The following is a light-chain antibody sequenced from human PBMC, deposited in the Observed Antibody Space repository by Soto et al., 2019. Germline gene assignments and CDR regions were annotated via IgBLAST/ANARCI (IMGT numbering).Light chain of an antibody. J-gene: IGKJ2*01. CDR2: DAS. Sequence: DIPMTQSPSTLSASVGDRVTITCRASQSISNWLAWYQQKPGKAPKLLVYDASYLESGVPSRFSGSGSATEFTLTISGLQPEDFATYYCQQYKSYSPYTFGQGTKVEI. CDR3: QQYKSYSPYT. V-gene: IGKV1-5*01. CDR1: QSISNW.